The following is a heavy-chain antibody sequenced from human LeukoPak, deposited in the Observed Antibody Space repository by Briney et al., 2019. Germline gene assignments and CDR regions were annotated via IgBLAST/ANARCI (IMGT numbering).Heavy chain of an antibody. CDR3: ARIHYDSGAYRDY. CDR2: INPSSGST. V-gene: IGHV1-46*01. Sequence: ASVKVSCKASGYTFTSYYMHWVRQAPGQGLEWMGIINPSSGSTSYAQKFQGRVTMTRDMSTSTVYMELSGLRSEDTAVYYCARIHYDSGAYRDYWGQGTLVTVSS. CDR1: GYTFTSYY. D-gene: IGHD3-22*01. J-gene: IGHJ4*02.